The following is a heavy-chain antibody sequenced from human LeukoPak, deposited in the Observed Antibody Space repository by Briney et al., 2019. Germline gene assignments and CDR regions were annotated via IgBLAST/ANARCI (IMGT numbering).Heavy chain of an antibody. Sequence: GGSLRLSCAASGFTFRNAWMNWVRQAPGKGLEWVGHIKTQTNSGAVDYAAPVKGRFTISRDVSRDILYLQMNRLKTEDTAVYYCTTDRLTRRGFAMDDAFDIWGQGTMVTVSS. CDR2: IKTQTNSGAV. J-gene: IGHJ3*02. CDR3: TTDRLTRRGFAMDDAFDI. CDR1: GFTFRNAW. V-gene: IGHV3-15*07. D-gene: IGHD3-10*01.